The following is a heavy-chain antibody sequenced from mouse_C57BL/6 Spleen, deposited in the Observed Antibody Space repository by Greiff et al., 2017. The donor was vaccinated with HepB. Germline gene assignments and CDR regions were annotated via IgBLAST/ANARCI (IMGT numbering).Heavy chain of an antibody. CDR2: IDPETGGT. V-gene: IGHV1-15*01. CDR3: TRRDMGNYVAWFSY. Sequence: VKLQESGAELVRPGASVTLSCKASGYTFTDYEMHWVKQTPVHGLEWIGAIDPETGGTAYNQKFKGKAILTADKSSSTAYMELLSLTSEDSAVYYCTRRDMGNYVAWFSYWGQGTLVTVSA. J-gene: IGHJ3*01. D-gene: IGHD2-1*01. CDR1: GYTFTDYE.